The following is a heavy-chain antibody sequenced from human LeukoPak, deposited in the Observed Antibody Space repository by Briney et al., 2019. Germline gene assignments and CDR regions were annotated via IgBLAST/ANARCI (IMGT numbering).Heavy chain of an antibody. CDR3: ARTAYARFFDL. D-gene: IGHD2-21*01. CDR1: GGSISSYY. CDR2: IYYSGST. V-gene: IGHV4-59*01. J-gene: IGHJ2*01. Sequence: SETLSLTCTVSGGSISSYYWSWIRQPPGKGLEWIGHIYYSGSTNYNPSLKSRVTISIDTSKNQFSLKLSSVTAADTAVYYCARTAYARFFDLWGRGTLVTVSS.